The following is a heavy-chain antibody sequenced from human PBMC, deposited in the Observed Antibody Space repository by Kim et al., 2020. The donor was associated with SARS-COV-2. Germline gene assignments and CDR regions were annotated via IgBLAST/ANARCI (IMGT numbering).Heavy chain of an antibody. CDR1: GFTFSSYA. Sequence: GGSLRLSCAASGFTFSSYAMSWVRQAPGKGLEWVSAISGSGGSTYYADSVKGRFTISRDNSKNTLYLQMNSLRAEDTAVYYCAKVLVRGITMIVVVTPYFDYWGQGTLVTVSS. J-gene: IGHJ4*02. CDR3: AKVLVRGITMIVVVTPYFDY. D-gene: IGHD3-22*01. V-gene: IGHV3-23*01. CDR2: ISGSGGST.